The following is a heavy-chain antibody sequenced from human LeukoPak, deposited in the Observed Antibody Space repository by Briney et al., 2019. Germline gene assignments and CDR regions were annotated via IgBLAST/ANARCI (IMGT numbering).Heavy chain of an antibody. D-gene: IGHD5-24*01. Sequence: PGGSPRLSCAASGFTFSDYSMSWVRQVPGKGLEWVSGIGRVGYTYLADPVKGRFTISRDNSKNTVYLQMNSLRAEDTAIYYCVKDRPCDGCMPMDAWGQGTTVTVSS. CDR1: GFTFSDYS. CDR3: VKDRPCDGCMPMDA. CDR2: IGRVGYT. V-gene: IGHV3-23*01. J-gene: IGHJ6*02.